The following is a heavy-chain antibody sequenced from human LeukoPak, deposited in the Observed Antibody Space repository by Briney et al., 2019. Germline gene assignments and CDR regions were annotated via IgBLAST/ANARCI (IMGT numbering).Heavy chain of an antibody. Sequence: GGSLRLSCAASGFTFSSYAMSWVRQAPGKGLEWVSAISGSGGSTYYADSVKGRFTISRDNSKNTLYLQMNSLRAEDTAVYYCARDPDTAMDFYGMDVWGKGTTVTVSS. CDR3: ARDPDTAMDFYGMDV. D-gene: IGHD5-18*01. CDR2: ISGSGGST. J-gene: IGHJ6*04. CDR1: GFTFSSYA. V-gene: IGHV3-23*01.